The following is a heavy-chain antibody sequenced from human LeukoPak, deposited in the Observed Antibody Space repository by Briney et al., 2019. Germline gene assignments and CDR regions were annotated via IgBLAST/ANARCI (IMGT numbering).Heavy chain of an antibody. CDR3: ARDMDYGDYKIQFFDY. CDR2: IYYSGST. J-gene: IGHJ4*02. CDR1: GYSISSGYY. D-gene: IGHD4-17*01. V-gene: IGHV4-38-2*02. Sequence: SETLSLTRTVSGYSISSGYYWGWIRQPPGKGLEWIGSIYYSGSTYYNPSLKSRVTISVDTSKNQFSLKLSSVTAADTAVYYCARDMDYGDYKIQFFDYWGQGTLVTVSS.